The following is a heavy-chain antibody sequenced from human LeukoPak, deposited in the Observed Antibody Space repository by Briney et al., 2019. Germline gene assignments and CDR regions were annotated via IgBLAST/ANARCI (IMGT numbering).Heavy chain of an antibody. CDR2: ISSNGGST. V-gene: IGHV3-64*01. J-gene: IGHJ5*02. CDR1: GFTFSSYA. CDR3: AKDSPRYSPLGVDP. D-gene: IGHD3-9*01. Sequence: GGSLRLSCAASGFTFSSYAMHWVRQAPGKGLEYVSAISSNGGSTYYANSVKGRFTISRDNSKNTLYLQMTSLRAEDTAVYYCAKDSPRYSPLGVDPWGQGTLVTVSS.